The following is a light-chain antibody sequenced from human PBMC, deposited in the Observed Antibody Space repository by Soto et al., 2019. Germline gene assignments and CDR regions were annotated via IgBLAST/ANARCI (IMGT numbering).Light chain of an antibody. CDR1: SSDVGGNNF. V-gene: IGLV2-11*01. J-gene: IGLJ3*02. CDR3: ISYIPSTTTHWV. CDR2: EVF. Sequence: QSALTQPRSVSGSPGQSVTISCTGTSSDVGGNNFVSWYQHHPGKAPKMLIFEVFNRPSGISDRFSGSKSGDTASLTISGLQAEDEADYYCISYIPSTTTHWVFGGGTKLTVL.